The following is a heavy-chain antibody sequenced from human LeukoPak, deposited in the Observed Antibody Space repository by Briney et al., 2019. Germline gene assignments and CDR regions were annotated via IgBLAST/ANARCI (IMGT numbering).Heavy chain of an antibody. D-gene: IGHD5-12*01. Sequence: GGSLRLSCAASGFTFSSYEMNWVRQAPGKGLEWVSAISGSGGSTYYADSVKGRFTISRDNSKNTLYLQMNSLRAEDTAVYYCARGPSGYHNTGGQGTLVTVSS. CDR2: ISGSGGST. CDR1: GFTFSSYE. V-gene: IGHV3-23*01. J-gene: IGHJ4*02. CDR3: ARGPSGYHNT.